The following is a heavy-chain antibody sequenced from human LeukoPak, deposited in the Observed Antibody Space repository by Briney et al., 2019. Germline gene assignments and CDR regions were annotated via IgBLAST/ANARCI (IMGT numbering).Heavy chain of an antibody. CDR3: ARVMNGGPMVRGAYNSFDP. J-gene: IGHJ5*02. D-gene: IGHD3-10*01. Sequence: ASVKVTCKASGGTFSSYAISWVRQAPGQGLEWMGGIIPIFGTANYAQKFQGRVTITADESTSTAYMELSSLRSEDTAVYYCARVMNGGPMVRGAYNSFDPWGQGTLVTVSS. CDR2: IIPIFGTA. V-gene: IGHV1-69*13. CDR1: GGTFSSYA.